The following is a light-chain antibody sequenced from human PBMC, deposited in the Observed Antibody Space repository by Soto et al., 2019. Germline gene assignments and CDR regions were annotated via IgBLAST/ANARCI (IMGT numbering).Light chain of an antibody. Sequence: DIQMTQSPTSLSASVGDRVTITCRASQGSRNYVAWYQQIPGKAPTLLIYAASTLQSGVPSRFSGSGSGTDFTLTINGLQPEDVATYSCLKYSSVPVFGPGTKVEIK. CDR2: AAS. V-gene: IGKV1-27*01. CDR1: QGSRNY. J-gene: IGKJ3*01. CDR3: LKYSSVPV.